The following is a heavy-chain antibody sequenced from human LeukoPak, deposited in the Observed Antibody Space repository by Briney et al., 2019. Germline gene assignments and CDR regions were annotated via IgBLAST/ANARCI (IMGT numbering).Heavy chain of an antibody. J-gene: IGHJ4*01. CDR2: IWSDGSNG. D-gene: IGHD4-11*01. V-gene: IGHV3-33*01. CDR3: ARDAQRGFDYSNSLKY. Sequence: GGSLRLSCAASGFIYSHYGMHWVRQAPGKGLEWVAVIWSDGSNGFYAGSVKGRFTISRDNSQNTLFLQMNSLRAEDTAMYYCARDAQRGFDYSNSLKYWGHGTLVTVSS. CDR1: GFIYSHYG.